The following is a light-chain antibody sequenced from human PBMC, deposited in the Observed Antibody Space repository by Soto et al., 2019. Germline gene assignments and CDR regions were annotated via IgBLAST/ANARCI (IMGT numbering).Light chain of an antibody. CDR1: QGISSA. Sequence: AIQLTQSPSSLSASIGDRVTIACRASQGISSALAWYQQRPGTPPKLLIYDASTLQSGVPSRFSGSGSGTDFTLTISCLQPEDFATYYCQQFNSYPLTFGGGTKVEIK. V-gene: IGKV1-13*02. CDR2: DAS. J-gene: IGKJ4*01. CDR3: QQFNSYPLT.